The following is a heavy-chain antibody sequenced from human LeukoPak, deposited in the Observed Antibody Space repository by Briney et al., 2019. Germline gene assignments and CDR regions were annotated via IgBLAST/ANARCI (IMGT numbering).Heavy chain of an antibody. Sequence: SETLSLTCTVSGGSISSSSYYWGWIRQPPGTGLEWIGSIYYSGSTYYNPSLKSRVTISVDTSKNQFSLKLSSVTAADTAVYYCARTGWRPTYYYDSSGRSYYFDYWGQGTLVTVSS. V-gene: IGHV4-39*07. CDR2: IYYSGST. CDR3: ARTGWRPTYYYDSSGRSYYFDY. J-gene: IGHJ4*02. D-gene: IGHD3-22*01. CDR1: GGSISSSSYY.